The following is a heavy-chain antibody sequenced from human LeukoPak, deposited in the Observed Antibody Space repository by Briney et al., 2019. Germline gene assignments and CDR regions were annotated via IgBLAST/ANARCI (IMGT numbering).Heavy chain of an antibody. Sequence: SVKVSCKASGGTFSSYAISWVRQAPGQGLEWMGGIIPIFGTANYAQKFQGRVTITADESTSTAYMELSSLRSEDTAVYYCARDRVYGIAAAGIWYFDYWGQGTLVTVSS. V-gene: IGHV1-69*13. CDR3: ARDRVYGIAAAGIWYFDY. D-gene: IGHD6-13*01. CDR2: IIPIFGTA. J-gene: IGHJ4*02. CDR1: GGTFSSYA.